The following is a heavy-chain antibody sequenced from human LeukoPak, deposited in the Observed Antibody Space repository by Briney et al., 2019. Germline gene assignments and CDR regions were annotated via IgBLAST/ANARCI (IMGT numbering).Heavy chain of an antibody. J-gene: IGHJ5*02. CDR2: INPNSGGT. CDR1: GYTLTELS. Sequence: ASVKVSCKVSGYTLTELSMHWVRQAPGQGLEWMGWINPNSGGTNYAQKFQGRVTMTRDTSISTAYMELSRLRSDDTAVYYCARDGEDSGSGWYHFWFDPWGQGTLVTVSS. D-gene: IGHD6-19*01. CDR3: ARDGEDSGSGWYHFWFDP. V-gene: IGHV1-2*02.